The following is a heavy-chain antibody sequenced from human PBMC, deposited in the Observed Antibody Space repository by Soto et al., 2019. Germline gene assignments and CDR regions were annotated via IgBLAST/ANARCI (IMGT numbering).Heavy chain of an antibody. CDR1: GGTFSSYA. Sequence: SVKVSCKASGGTFSSYAISWVRQAPGQGLEWVGGIIPIFGTANYAQKFQGRVTITADESTSTAYMELSSLRSEDTAVYYCARDIVVVPAAIHNWFDPWGQGTLVTVSS. D-gene: IGHD2-2*01. V-gene: IGHV1-69*13. CDR3: ARDIVVVPAAIHNWFDP. CDR2: IIPIFGTA. J-gene: IGHJ5*02.